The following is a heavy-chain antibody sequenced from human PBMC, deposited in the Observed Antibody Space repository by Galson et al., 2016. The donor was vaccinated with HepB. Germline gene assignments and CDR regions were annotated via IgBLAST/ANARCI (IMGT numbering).Heavy chain of an antibody. J-gene: IGHJ6*02. V-gene: IGHV4-34*01. CDR2: INHSGST. CDR1: GGSFSGYS. D-gene: IGHD3-10*01. CDR3: ARDRGRGGRRMDV. Sequence: SETLSLTCAVYGGSFSGYSWSWIRQPPGKGLEWIGEINHSGSTNYNPSLKSRVTISVDTSKNQFSLKLSPVTAADTAVYYCARDRGRGGRRMDVWGQGTTVTVSS.